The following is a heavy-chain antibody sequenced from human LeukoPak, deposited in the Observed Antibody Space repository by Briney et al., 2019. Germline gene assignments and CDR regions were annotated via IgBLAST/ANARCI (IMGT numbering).Heavy chain of an antibody. CDR3: ASSFSNWFDP. D-gene: IGHD2/OR15-2a*01. Sequence: SETLSLTCVVSGGSFIGYYWSWIRQPPGKGLEWIGDINHRGRTNSIPSLKSRLTISVDTSKNELSLRLTSVTAADTAIYYCASSFSNWFDPWGQGTLVTVSS. V-gene: IGHV4-34*01. J-gene: IGHJ5*02. CDR1: GGSFIGYY. CDR2: INHRGRT.